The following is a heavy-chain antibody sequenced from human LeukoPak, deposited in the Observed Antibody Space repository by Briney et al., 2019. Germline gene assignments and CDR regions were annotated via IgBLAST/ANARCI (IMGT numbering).Heavy chain of an antibody. J-gene: IGHJ4*02. D-gene: IGHD2-21*01. V-gene: IGHV4-4*07. CDR3: ARRRVVVIATSFDY. CDR1: GGSISSYY. Sequence: PSETLSLTCTVSGGSISSYYWSWIRQPAGKGLEWIGRIYTSGSTNYNPSLKSRVTMSVDTSKNQFSLKLSSVTAADTAVYYCARRRVVVIATSFDYWGQGTLVTVSS. CDR2: IYTSGST.